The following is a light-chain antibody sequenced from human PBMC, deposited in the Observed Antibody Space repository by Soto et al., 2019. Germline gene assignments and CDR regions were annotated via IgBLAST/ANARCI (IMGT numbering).Light chain of an antibody. V-gene: IGKV1-33*01. CDR3: QQYDNLPPYT. J-gene: IGKJ2*01. CDR1: QDISNY. Sequence: DIQMTQSPSSLSASVGDRVTITCQASQDISNYLNWYQQKPGKAPKLLIYDASNLETGVPSRFSGSGSETDFTFPISSLQPEDIATYYCQQYDNLPPYTFGQGTKLEIK. CDR2: DAS.